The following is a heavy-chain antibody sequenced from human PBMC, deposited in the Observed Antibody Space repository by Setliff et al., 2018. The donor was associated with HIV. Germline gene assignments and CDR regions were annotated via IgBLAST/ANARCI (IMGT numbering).Heavy chain of an antibody. Sequence: SETLSLTCTVSGGSISSTNYFWGWIRQPPGKGLEWIGTIYYHGSTYYNPSLKSRVTISIDTSKNQFSLQLTSATAADTAVYYCVNPSGAMGDFDSWGQRTLVTVSS. D-gene: IGHD3-16*01. CDR1: GGSISSTNYF. V-gene: IGHV4-39*01. CDR2: IYYHGST. CDR3: VNPSGAMGDFDS. J-gene: IGHJ4*02.